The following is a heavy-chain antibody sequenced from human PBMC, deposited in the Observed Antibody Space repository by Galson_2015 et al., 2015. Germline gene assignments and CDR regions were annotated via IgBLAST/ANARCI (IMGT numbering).Heavy chain of an antibody. V-gene: IGHV1-69*13. D-gene: IGHD2-15*01. J-gene: IGHJ5*02. CDR1: GGTFSSYA. CDR2: IIPIFGTA. Sequence: SVKVSCKASGGTFSSYAISWVRQAPGQGLEWMGGIIPIFGTANYAQKFQGRVTITADESTSTAYMELSSLRSEDTAVYYCAITYCSGGSCYRAGPITDWFDPWGQGTLVTVSS. CDR3: AITYCSGGSCYRAGPITDWFDP.